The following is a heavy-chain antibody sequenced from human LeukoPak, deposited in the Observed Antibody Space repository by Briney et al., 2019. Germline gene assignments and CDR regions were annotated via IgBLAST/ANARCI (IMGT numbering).Heavy chain of an antibody. CDR1: GGAFRGYY. CDR3: ARDADVVVTATPLWYFDL. V-gene: IGHV4-34*01. Sequence: PSETLSLTCAVYGGAFRGYYWSWIRGPPGKGLEWCGEFNHSGSTNYNPSLKSRVTISVDTSKNQFSLKLSSVTAADTAVYYCARDADVVVTATPLWYFDLWGRRTMVSASS. J-gene: IGHJ2*01. D-gene: IGHD2-21*02. CDR2: FNHSGST.